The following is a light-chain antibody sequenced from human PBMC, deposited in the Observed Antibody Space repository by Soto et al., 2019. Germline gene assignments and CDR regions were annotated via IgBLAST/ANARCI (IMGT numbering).Light chain of an antibody. CDR3: NSYTSSSTLDV. Sequence: SVLTQPASVSGFPGQSITISCTGTSSDVGGYNYVSWYQQHPGKAPKLMIYEVSNRPSGVSNRFSGSKSGNTASLTISGLQAEDEADYYCNSYTSSSTLDVFGTGTKVTV. CDR2: EVS. V-gene: IGLV2-14*01. J-gene: IGLJ1*01. CDR1: SSDVGGYNY.